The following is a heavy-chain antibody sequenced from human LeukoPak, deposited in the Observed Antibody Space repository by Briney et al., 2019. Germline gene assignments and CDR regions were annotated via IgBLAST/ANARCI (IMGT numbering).Heavy chain of an antibody. CDR3: ARDVALGLNYFDY. J-gene: IGHJ4*02. D-gene: IGHD3-3*02. CDR2: IYYSGST. Sequence: TSETLSLTCTVSGGSISSYYWSWIRQHPGKGLEWIGYIYYSGSTYYNPSLKSRVTISVDTSKNQFSLKLSSVTAADTAVYYCARDVALGLNYFDYWGQGTLVTVSS. CDR1: GGSISSYY. V-gene: IGHV4-59*06.